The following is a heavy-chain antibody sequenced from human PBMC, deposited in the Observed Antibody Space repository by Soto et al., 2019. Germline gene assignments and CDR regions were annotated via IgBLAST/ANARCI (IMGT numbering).Heavy chain of an antibody. V-gene: IGHV4-34*01. Sequence: PSETLSLTCAVYGGSFSGYYWSWIRQPPGKGLEWIGEINHSGSTNYNPSLKSRVTISVDTSKNQFSLKLSSVTAADTAVYYCARVRIFGVVISTSGWFDPWGQGTLVTVPS. CDR3: ARVRIFGVVISTSGWFDP. CDR2: INHSGST. CDR1: GGSFSGYY. D-gene: IGHD3-3*01. J-gene: IGHJ5*02.